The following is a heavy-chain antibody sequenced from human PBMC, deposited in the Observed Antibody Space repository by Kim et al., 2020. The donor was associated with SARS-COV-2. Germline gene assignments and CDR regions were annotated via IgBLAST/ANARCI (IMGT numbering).Heavy chain of an antibody. CDR2: IGGSGIGT. J-gene: IGHJ4*02. CDR3: AKDQGEYCSGGNCYFDH. D-gene: IGHD2-15*01. V-gene: IGHV3-23*01. Sequence: GGSLRLSCAASGSSFNHYAMIWVRQAPGMGLEWVSAIGGSGIGTYYADSVKGRFTISRDNSMNTLYLQMSSLRAEDTAVYYCAKDQGEYCSGGNCYFDHWGQGTLVIVSS. CDR1: GSSFNHYA.